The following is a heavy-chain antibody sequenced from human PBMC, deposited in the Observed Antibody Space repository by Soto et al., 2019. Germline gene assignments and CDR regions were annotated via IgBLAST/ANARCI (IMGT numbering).Heavy chain of an antibody. Sequence: GASVKVSCRASGYTFTSYYMHWVRQAPGQGLEWMGIINPSGGSTSYAQKFQGRVTMTRDTSTSTVYMELSSLRSEDTAVYYCASRIAVAGPGFDYWGQGTLVTVSS. CDR3: ASRIAVAGPGFDY. V-gene: IGHV1-46*03. CDR2: INPSGGST. CDR1: GYTFTSYY. J-gene: IGHJ4*02. D-gene: IGHD6-19*01.